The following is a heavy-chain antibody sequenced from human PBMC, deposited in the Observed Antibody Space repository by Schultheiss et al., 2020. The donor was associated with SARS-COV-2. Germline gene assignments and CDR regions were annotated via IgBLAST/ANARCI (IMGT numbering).Heavy chain of an antibody. CDR2: IYYSGST. CDR3: ARVGRSDAFDI. V-gene: IGHV4-59*01. J-gene: IGHJ3*02. D-gene: IGHD3-16*01. Sequence: SETLSLSCTVSGGSISSYYWSWIRQPPGKGLEWIGYIYYSGSTNYNPSLKSRVTISVDTPKNQFSLKLSSVTAADTAVYYCARVGRSDAFDIWGQGTMVTVSS. CDR1: GGSISSYY.